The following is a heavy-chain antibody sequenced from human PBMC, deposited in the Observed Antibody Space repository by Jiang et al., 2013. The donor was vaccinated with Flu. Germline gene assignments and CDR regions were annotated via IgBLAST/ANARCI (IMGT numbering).Heavy chain of an antibody. Sequence: KASGYTFTSYGISWVRQAPGQGLEWMGWISAYNGNTNYAQKLQGRATMTTDTSTSTAYMELRSLRSDDTAVYYCARGPHYYDSSGPGDYWGQGTLVTVSS. CDR3: ARGPHYYDSSGPGDY. J-gene: IGHJ4*02. V-gene: IGHV1-18*04. D-gene: IGHD3-22*01. CDR2: ISAYNGNT. CDR1: GYTFTSYG.